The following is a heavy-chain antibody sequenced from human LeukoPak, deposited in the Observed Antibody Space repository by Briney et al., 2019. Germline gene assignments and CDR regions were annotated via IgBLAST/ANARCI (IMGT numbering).Heavy chain of an antibody. V-gene: IGHV1-8*02. J-gene: IGHJ5*02. CDR2: MNPNSGNT. D-gene: IGHD3-10*01. Sequence: ASVKVSCKASGGTFSSYAINWVRQATGQGLEWMGWMNPNSGNTGYAQKFQGRVTMTRNTSISTAYMELSSLRSEDTAVYYCARAYYGSGSPNFDPWGQGTLVTVSS. CDR3: ARAYYGSGSPNFDP. CDR1: GGTFSSYA.